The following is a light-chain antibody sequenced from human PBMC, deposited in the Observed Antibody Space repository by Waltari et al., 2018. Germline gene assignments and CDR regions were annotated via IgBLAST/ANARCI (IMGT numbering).Light chain of an antibody. CDR2: LNSDGSY. CDR3: QTWGTGIFWT. J-gene: IGLJ2*01. Sequence: QVSLTQSPSASASLGASVKLTCTLNSAHSHFAIAWHQRQPEKGPRVLMTLNSDGSYIQGDGIPDRFSGSSSWAERDLIISSLQFEDEADYYCQTWGTGIFWTFGGGTKLTVL. CDR1: SAHSHFA. V-gene: IGLV4-69*02.